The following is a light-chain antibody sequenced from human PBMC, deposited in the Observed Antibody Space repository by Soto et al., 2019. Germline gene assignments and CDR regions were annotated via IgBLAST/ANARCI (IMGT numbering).Light chain of an antibody. V-gene: IGKV1-6*01. CDR3: LQTYNLPRT. Sequence: AIHMTQSPSSLSASVGERVTISCRASQGIGNALGWYQQKPGKPPKVLIYGASALQSGVPVRFSGSASGTDFTLTIRNMQREDFATYYCLQTYNLPRTFGQGTKVDIK. CDR1: QGIGNA. CDR2: GAS. J-gene: IGKJ1*01.